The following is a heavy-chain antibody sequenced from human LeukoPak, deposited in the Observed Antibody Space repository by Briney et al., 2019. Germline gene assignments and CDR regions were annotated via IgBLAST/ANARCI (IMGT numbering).Heavy chain of an antibody. CDR2: ISYDGSNK. CDR3: ASGRVAVASSSLDY. D-gene: IGHD6-19*01. CDR1: GFTFSSYA. J-gene: IGHJ4*02. Sequence: GGSLRLSCAASGFTFSSYAMHWVRQAPGKGLEWVAVISYDGSNKYYADSMKGRFTISRDNSKNTLYLQMNSLRAEDTAVYYCASGRVAVASSSLDYWGQGTLVTVSS. V-gene: IGHV3-30*04.